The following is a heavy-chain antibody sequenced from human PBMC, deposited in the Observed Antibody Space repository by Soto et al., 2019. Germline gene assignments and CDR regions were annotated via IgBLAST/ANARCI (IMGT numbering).Heavy chain of an antibody. V-gene: IGHV3-48*01. J-gene: IGHJ4*02. Sequence: GGSLRLSCAASGFTFSSYSMNWVRQAPGKGLEWVSYISSSSSTIYYADSVKGRFTISRDNAKNSLYLQMNSLRAEDTAVYYCARGTRDTPEIRFLEWLSPSPYFDYWGQGTLVTVSS. D-gene: IGHD3-3*01. CDR3: ARGTRDTPEIRFLEWLSPSPYFDY. CDR1: GFTFSSYS. CDR2: ISSSSSTI.